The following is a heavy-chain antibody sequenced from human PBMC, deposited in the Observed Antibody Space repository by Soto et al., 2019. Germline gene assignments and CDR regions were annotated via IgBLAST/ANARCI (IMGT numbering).Heavy chain of an antibody. D-gene: IGHD3-10*01. CDR1: GGSISGYY. CDR2: IHFSGTT. CDR3: ARHAPRADSGKALDV. V-gene: IGHV4-59*08. Sequence: QVQLQESGPGLVEPSETLSLTCTVSGGSISGYYGSWIRQPPGKGLEWMGFIHFSGTTNYNPSLKSRLIISLDTSKNQFSLRLNSVTAADTAVYYCARHAPRADSGKALDVWGQGTRVTVSS. J-gene: IGHJ6*02.